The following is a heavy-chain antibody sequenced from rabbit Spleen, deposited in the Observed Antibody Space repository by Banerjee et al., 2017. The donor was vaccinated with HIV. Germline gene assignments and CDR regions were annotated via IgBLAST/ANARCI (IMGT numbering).Heavy chain of an antibody. CDR2: IDIGSSGFT. D-gene: IGHD1-1*01. V-gene: IGHV1S45*01. J-gene: IGHJ6*01. CDR3: ARDTSTSFSSYGMDL. CDR1: GVSFSGNSY. Sequence: QEQLVESGGDLVKPGASLTLTCIASGVSFSGNSYMCWVRQAPGKGLEWIACIDIGSSGFTYFATWAKGRFTISKTSSTTVTLQMTRLTAADTATYFCARDTSTSFSSYGMDLWGQGTLVTVS.